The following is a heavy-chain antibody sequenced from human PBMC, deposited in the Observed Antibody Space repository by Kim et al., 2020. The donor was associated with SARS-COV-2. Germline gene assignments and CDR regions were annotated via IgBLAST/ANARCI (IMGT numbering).Heavy chain of an antibody. V-gene: IGHV1-69*13. J-gene: IGHJ6*02. CDR2: IIPKVGKT. Sequence: SVKVSCKASGGTFTNYSINWVRQAPGQGLEWMGGIIPKVGKTNYAQKFQGRVTITADESTSTAYMELSSLRSEDTAVYYCARDRTLYGSSWYLSAGMDVGGQGPPATVS. CDR1: GGTFTNYS. CDR3: ARDRTLYGSSWYLSAGMDV. D-gene: IGHD6-13*01.